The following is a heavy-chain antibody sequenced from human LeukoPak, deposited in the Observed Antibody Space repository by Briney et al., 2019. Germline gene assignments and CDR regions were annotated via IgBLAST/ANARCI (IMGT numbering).Heavy chain of an antibody. D-gene: IGHD3-10*01. CDR3: ARHFYGSGTYYHLDY. V-gene: IGHV1-69*13. CDR1: GGTFSSYA. CDR2: IIPIFGTA. Sequence: GASVKVSCKASGGTFSSYAISWVRQAPGQGLEWMGGIIPIFGTANYAQKFQGRVTITADESTSTAYMELSSLRSEDTAVYYCARHFYGSGTYYHLDYWGQGTLVTVSS. J-gene: IGHJ4*02.